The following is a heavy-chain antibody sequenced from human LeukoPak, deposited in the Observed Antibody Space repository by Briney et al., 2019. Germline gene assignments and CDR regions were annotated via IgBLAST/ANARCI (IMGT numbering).Heavy chain of an antibody. CDR3: AKDRTGTTRMMSGGAFDI. CDR2: ISGSGGST. D-gene: IGHD1-1*01. CDR1: GFTFSSYA. Sequence: PGGSLRLSYAASGFTFSSYAMSWVRQAPGKGLEWVSAISGSGGSTYYADSVKGRFTISRDNSKNTLYLQMNSLRAEDTAVYYCAKDRTGTTRMMSGGAFDIWGQGTTVTVSS. J-gene: IGHJ3*02. V-gene: IGHV3-23*01.